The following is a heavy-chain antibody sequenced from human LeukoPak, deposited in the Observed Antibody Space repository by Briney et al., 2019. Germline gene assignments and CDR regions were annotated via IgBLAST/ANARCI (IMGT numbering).Heavy chain of an antibody. Sequence: GGSLRLSCAASGFTFSTYWMHWVRQVPGKGLVWVSRFNSDGRSTYYADSVEGRFTISRDNAKNTLYLQMNSLRAEDTGVYYCARGRYYLDSWGQGTLVTVSS. CDR3: ARGRYYLDS. D-gene: IGHD4-17*01. CDR1: GFTFSTYW. J-gene: IGHJ4*02. CDR2: FNSDGRST. V-gene: IGHV3-74*01.